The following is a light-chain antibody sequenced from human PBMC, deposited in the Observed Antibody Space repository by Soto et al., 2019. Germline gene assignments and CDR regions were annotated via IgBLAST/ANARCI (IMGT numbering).Light chain of an antibody. CDR1: SSNIGNYY. CDR2: GNN. J-gene: IGLJ2*01. CDR3: SSYVGGKNPHVV. Sequence: QSVLTQPPSASGTPGQRVTISCSGSSSNIGNYYVFWYHQFPGTAPKLLIFGNNQRPSGVTDRFSGSKSGTSASLAISGLRSEDEAEYYCSSYVGGKNPHVVFGGGTKLTVL. V-gene: IGLV1-47*01.